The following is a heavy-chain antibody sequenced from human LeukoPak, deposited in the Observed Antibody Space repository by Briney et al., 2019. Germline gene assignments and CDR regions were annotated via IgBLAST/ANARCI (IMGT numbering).Heavy chain of an antibody. CDR3: ARESRTSGSYSDAFDI. D-gene: IGHD1-26*01. V-gene: IGHV1-2*02. CDR2: INPNSGGT. CDR1: EYTFTGYY. J-gene: IGHJ3*02. Sequence: ASVKISCKASEYTFTGYYLHWVRKAPGQGLEWMGWINPNSGGTNYAQKFQGRVTMTRDPSISTAYMELSRLRSDDTAVYYCARESRTSGSYSDAFDIWGQGTMVTVSS.